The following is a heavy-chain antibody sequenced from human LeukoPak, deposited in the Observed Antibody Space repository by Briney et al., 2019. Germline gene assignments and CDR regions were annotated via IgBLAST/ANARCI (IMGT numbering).Heavy chain of an antibody. CDR1: GFTFSSYL. CDR3: LVTTRSRGFDY. Sequence: GGSLRLSCAASGFTFSSYLMSWVRQAPGKGLEWLANIRQDGSVQNYVDSVKCRFTISRDNPKYSVYLQMSSLRAEDTVVYYCLVTTRSRGFDYWGQGTLVTVSS. V-gene: IGHV3-7*01. CDR2: IRQDGSVQ. D-gene: IGHD1/OR15-1a*01. J-gene: IGHJ4*02.